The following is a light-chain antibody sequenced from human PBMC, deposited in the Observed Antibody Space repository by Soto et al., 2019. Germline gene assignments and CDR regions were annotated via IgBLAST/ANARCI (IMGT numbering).Light chain of an antibody. CDR3: QQYNSPYT. J-gene: IGKJ2*01. Sequence: EIVMTQSPATLSVSPGESATLSCRASQSVNTNLAWYQQKPGRAPRLLIHGASTRATGIPARFSGSGSGTEFTLNISSLQPEDFATYYCQQYNSPYTFGQGTKLEIK. V-gene: IGKV3-15*01. CDR2: GAS. CDR1: QSVNTN.